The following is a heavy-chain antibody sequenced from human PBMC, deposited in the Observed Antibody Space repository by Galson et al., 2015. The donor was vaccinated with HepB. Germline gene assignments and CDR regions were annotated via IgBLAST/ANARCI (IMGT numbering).Heavy chain of an antibody. CDR1: GYTFTSYG. Sequence: SVKVSCKASGYTFTSYGISWVRQAPGQGLEWMGRIIPILGIANYAQKFQGRVTITADKSTSTAYMELSSLRSEDTAVYYCARDKEVPAASLNWFDPWGQGTLVTVSS. CDR2: IIPILGIA. V-gene: IGHV1-69*04. D-gene: IGHD2-2*01. CDR3: ARDKEVPAASLNWFDP. J-gene: IGHJ5*02.